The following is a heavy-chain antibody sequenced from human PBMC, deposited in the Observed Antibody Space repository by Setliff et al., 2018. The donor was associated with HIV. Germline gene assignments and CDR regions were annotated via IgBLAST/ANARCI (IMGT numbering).Heavy chain of an antibody. V-gene: IGHV3-48*03. CDR1: GFTFRSYE. D-gene: IGHD6-25*01. Sequence: GGSLRLSCAASGFTFRSYEMNWVRQAPGKGLEWISYINNNDTTIYYADSVKGRFPASRDNAKSSLYLQMNSLRAEDTAVYYCATVRLGYNDLTPPHHTHALGYWGQGTLVTVSS. CDR3: ATVRLGYNDLTPPHHTHALGY. J-gene: IGHJ4*02. CDR2: INNNDTTI.